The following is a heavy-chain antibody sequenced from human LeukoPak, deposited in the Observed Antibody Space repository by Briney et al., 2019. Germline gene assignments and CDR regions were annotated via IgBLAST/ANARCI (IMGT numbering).Heavy chain of an antibody. D-gene: IGHD5-12*01. CDR2: IYYSGST. CDR3: ARAGYSGYDLYYFDY. J-gene: IGHJ4*02. CDR1: GGSISSYY. Sequence: SETLSLTCTVSGGSISSYYRSWIRQPPGKGLEWIGYIYYSGSTNYNPSLKSRVTISVDTSKNQFSLKLSSVTAADTAVYYCARAGYSGYDLYYFDYWGQGTLVTVSS. V-gene: IGHV4-59*01.